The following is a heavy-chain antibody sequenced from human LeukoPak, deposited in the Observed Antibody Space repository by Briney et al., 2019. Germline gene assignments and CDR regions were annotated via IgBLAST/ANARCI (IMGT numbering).Heavy chain of an antibody. Sequence: SETLSLTCTVSGGSISSYYWSWIRQSPGKGLEWIGYIYTSGSTNYNPSLKSRVTISVDTSKNQFSLKLSSVTAADTAVYYCARGPKYYGSGSYYTYYYYGMDVWGQGTTVTVSS. D-gene: IGHD3-10*01. CDR1: GGSISSYY. CDR2: IYTSGST. V-gene: IGHV4-4*09. CDR3: ARGPKYYGSGSYYTYYYYGMDV. J-gene: IGHJ6*02.